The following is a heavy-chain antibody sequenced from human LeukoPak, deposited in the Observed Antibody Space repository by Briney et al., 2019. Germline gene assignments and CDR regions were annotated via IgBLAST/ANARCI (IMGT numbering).Heavy chain of an antibody. CDR3: ARSVVPAAMQYFQH. CDR1: GFTFSSYG. V-gene: IGHV3-7*03. D-gene: IGHD2-2*01. Sequence: GGSLRLSCAASGFTFSSYGMHWVRQAPGKGLEWVANIKQDGSEKYYVDSVKGRFTISRDNAKNSLYLQMNSLRAEDTAVYYCARSVVPAAMQYFQHWGQGTLVTVSS. J-gene: IGHJ1*01. CDR2: IKQDGSEK.